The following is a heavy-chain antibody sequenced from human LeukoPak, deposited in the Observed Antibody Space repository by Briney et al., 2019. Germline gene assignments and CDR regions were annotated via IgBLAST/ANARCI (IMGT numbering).Heavy chain of an antibody. V-gene: IGHV3-64D*09. D-gene: IGHD4-23*01. CDR3: VKDRWVDH. CDR1: GFIFSPYA. J-gene: IGHJ4*02. Sequence: GGSVRLSCSASGFIFSPYAMHWVRQAPGKGLEYVSSISSNGGSTYYADSVKDRFTISRDNSKNTLYLQMSSLRVEDTAVYYCVKDRWVDHWGQGTLVTISS. CDR2: ISSNGGST.